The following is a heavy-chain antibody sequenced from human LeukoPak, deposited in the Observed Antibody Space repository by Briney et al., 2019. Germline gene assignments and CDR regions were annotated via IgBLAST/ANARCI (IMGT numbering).Heavy chain of an antibody. CDR1: GVTSNY. Sequence: PGGSLRLSCAASGVTSNYFTWVRQAPGKGLEWVSVNNGVTTYYADSVKGRFTISRDNSKSTLFVYLQMNSLRTDDTAVYYCAGGGEAARSLHYWGQGTLVTVSS. V-gene: IGHV3-66*02. J-gene: IGHJ4*02. D-gene: IGHD6-6*01. CDR3: AGGGEAARSLHY. CDR2: NNGVTT.